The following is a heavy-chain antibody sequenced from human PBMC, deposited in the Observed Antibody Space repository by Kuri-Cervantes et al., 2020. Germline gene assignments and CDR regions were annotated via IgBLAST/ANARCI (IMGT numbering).Heavy chain of an antibody. CDR1: GYTFTSYG. CDR2: MNPNSGNT. V-gene: IGHV1-8*02. Sequence: ASVKVSCKASGYTFTSYGISWVRQATGQGLEWMGWMNPNSGNTGYAQKFQGRVTMTRDTSTSTVYMELSSLRSEDTAVYYRAREGAEVVYAHAFDYWGQGTLVTVSS. CDR3: AREGAEVVYAHAFDY. D-gene: IGHD2-8*02. J-gene: IGHJ4*02.